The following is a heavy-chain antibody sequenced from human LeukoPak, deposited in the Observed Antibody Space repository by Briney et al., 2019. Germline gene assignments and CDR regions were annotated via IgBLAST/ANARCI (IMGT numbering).Heavy chain of an antibody. J-gene: IGHJ4*02. CDR1: GGTFSSYA. D-gene: IGHD3-3*01. CDR3: ARGPWSGLFDY. V-gene: IGHV1-69*13. CDR2: IIPIFGTA. Sequence: ASVKVSCKASGGTFSSYAISWVRQAPGQGLEWTGGIIPIFGTANYAQKFQGRVTITADESTSTAYMELSSLRSEDTAVYYCARGPWSGLFDYWGQGTLVTVSS.